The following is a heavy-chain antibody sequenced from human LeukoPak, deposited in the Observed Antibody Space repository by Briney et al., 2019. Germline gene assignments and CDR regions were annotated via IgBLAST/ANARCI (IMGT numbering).Heavy chain of an antibody. J-gene: IGHJ4*02. CDR1: GFTFSTYS. D-gene: IGHD3-16*01. CDR2: ISSSNI. Sequence: PGGSLRLSCAASGFTFSTYSMSWVRQAPGKGLEWVSYISSSNIYYADSVKGRFTISRDNAKNSLYLQMNSLRAEDTAVYYCAREGGFDYWGQGTLVTVS. CDR3: AREGGFDY. V-gene: IGHV3-48*01.